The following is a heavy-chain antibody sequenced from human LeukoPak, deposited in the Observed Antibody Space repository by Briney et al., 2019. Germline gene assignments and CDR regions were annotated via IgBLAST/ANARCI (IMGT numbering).Heavy chain of an antibody. J-gene: IGHJ4*02. Sequence: GGSLRLSCAASGFTFDNYTMHWVRQAPGKGLEWVSLISWDGVTTFYADSVKGRFTISRDNTKNSLYLQMNSLRAEDTAVYYCARVGYCSTTSCYWRAFDYWGQGTLVTVSS. V-gene: IGHV3-43*01. D-gene: IGHD2-2*01. CDR3: ARVGYCSTTSCYWRAFDY. CDR2: ISWDGVTT. CDR1: GFTFDNYT.